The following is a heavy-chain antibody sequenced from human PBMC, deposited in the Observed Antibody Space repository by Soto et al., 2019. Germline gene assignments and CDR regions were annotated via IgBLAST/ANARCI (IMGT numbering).Heavy chain of an antibody. CDR3: SRRQSSPPTRGAASARCGMEV. J-gene: IGHJ6*02. D-gene: IGHD6-13*01. V-gene: IGHV3-33*01. Sequence: QVQLVESGGGVVQPGRSLRLSCAASGFNFNNYGMHWVRQAPGKGLEWVAVIWNDGNGYYYANSVKGRFTISRDNSKNTLYLKMSSLRAEDTAVYYCSRRQSSPPTRGAASARCGMEVWGQGTTVTVSS. CDR1: GFNFNNYG. CDR2: IWNDGNGY.